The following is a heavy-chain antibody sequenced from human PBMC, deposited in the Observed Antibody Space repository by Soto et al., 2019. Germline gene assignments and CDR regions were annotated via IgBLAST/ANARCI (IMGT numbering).Heavy chain of an antibody. V-gene: IGHV4-31*03. CDR2: IYYSGST. CDR3: ARVRMVRGVTTFDY. CDR1: GGSISSGGYY. D-gene: IGHD3-10*01. Sequence: QVQLQESGPGLVKPSQTLSLTCTVSGGSISSGGYYWSWIRQHPGKGLEWIGYIYYSGSTYYNPSLKSRVTXXVXTXXNQFSLKLSSVTAADTAVYYCARVRMVRGVTTFDYWGQGTLVTVSS. J-gene: IGHJ4*02.